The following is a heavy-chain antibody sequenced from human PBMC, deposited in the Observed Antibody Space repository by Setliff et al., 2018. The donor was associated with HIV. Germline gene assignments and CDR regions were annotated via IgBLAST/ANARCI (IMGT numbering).Heavy chain of an antibody. J-gene: IGHJ6*01. V-gene: IGHV3-7*03. CDR3: VRDGSSGYWETYYFMDV. CDR1: GLNVTRCD. D-gene: IGHD3-22*01. CDR2: IKYDGSEI. Sequence: GESLKISCAASGLNVTRCDMHWVRQTPGKELESVANIKYDGSEIYYADSVKGRFTISRDNAKNSLYLQMNSLKPEDTAVYYCVRDGSSGYWETYYFMDVWGQGTTVTVSS.